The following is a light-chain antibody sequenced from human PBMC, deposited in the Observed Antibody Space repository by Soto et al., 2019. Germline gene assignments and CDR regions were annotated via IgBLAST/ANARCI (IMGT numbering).Light chain of an antibody. CDR2: EVS. CDR1: SSDVGAYNY. V-gene: IGLV2-8*01. CDR3: SSFAGNNNLV. Sequence: QSALTQPPSASGSPGQSVTISCTGTSSDVGAYNYVSWYQQHPGKAPNLMIYEVSKRPSGVPDRFSGSKSGNTASLTVSGLQAEDEGDCYCSSFAGNNNLVFGGGTKLTVL. J-gene: IGLJ2*01.